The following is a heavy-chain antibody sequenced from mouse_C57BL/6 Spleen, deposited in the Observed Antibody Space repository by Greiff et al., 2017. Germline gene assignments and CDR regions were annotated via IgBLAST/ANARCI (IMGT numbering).Heavy chain of an antibody. CDR1: GFNIKDYY. CDR3: TRFRLLQAMDS. J-gene: IGHJ4*01. D-gene: IGHD2-3*01. Sequence: EVQLQESGAELVRPGASVKLSCTASGFNIKDYYMHWVKQRPEQGLEWIGRIDPEDGDTESAPMFQGKAILTADKSSSTAYMELRSLTSEDSAVYYCTRFRLLQAMDSWGQGPSVTVSS. V-gene: IGHV14-1*01. CDR2: IDPEDGDT.